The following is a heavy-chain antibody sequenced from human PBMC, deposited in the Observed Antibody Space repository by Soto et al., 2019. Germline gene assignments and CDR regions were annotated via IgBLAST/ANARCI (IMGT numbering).Heavy chain of an antibody. CDR3: AREAGWQRMVPYD. D-gene: IGHD6-25*01. Sequence: QVQLVQSGTEVKKPGASVNVSCKAFGYTFTSYGFSWVRQVPGQGLEWLGWISACNGDTQYAQTMKGRPTVTTDTSTTTVHMELRSLTPADTAVYYCAREAGWQRMVPYDWGQGTLVTVS. CDR1: GYTFTSYG. CDR2: ISACNGDT. V-gene: IGHV1-18*04. J-gene: IGHJ4*02.